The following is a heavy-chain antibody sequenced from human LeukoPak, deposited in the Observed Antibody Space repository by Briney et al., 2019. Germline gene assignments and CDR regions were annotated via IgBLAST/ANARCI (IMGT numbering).Heavy chain of an antibody. D-gene: IGHD1-26*01. CDR2: ISNDGSNK. Sequence: GGSLRLSCAASGFTFSSYGIHWVRQAPGKGLEWVAVISNDGSNKYYADSVKGRFTVSRDNSKNTLYLQMNSLRAEDTAVYYCAKETGRWELEWGQGTLVTVSS. V-gene: IGHV3-30*18. CDR3: AKETGRWELE. J-gene: IGHJ4*02. CDR1: GFTFSSYG.